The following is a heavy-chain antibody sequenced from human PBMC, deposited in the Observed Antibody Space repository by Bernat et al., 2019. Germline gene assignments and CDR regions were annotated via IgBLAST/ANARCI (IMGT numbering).Heavy chain of an antibody. D-gene: IGHD1-26*01. J-gene: IGHJ5*02. Sequence: EVQLLESGGGLVQPGGSLRLSCAASGFTFSSYAMNWVRQAPGKGLEWVSAISGSGGSTYYADSVKGRFTISRDNSKNTLYLQMNSLRAEDTAVYYCAKGPKGVGATIRWFDPWGQGTLVTVSS. CDR1: GFTFSSYA. CDR2: ISGSGGST. CDR3: AKGPKGVGATIRWFDP. V-gene: IGHV3-23*01.